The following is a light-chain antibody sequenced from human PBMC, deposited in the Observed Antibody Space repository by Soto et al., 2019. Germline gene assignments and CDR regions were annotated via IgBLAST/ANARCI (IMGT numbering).Light chain of an antibody. CDR3: RSYTTSNTHV. CDR2: DVT. V-gene: IGLV2-14*01. CDR1: SSDIGAYNY. Sequence: QSALTQPASVSGSPGQSITISCSGTSSDIGAYNYVSWHQQHPGKVPKIMIYDVTSRPSGVSNRFSGSKSGNTASLTISGLQAEDEADYYCRSYTTSNTHVFGGGTKLTVL. J-gene: IGLJ2*01.